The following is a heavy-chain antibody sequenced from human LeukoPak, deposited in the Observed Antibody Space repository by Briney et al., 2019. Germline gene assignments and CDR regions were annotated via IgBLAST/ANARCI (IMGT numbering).Heavy chain of an antibody. CDR3: TTDRCEWELLTYYFDY. Sequence: GGSLRLSCAASGFTFSNAWMIWVRQAPGKGREWVGRIKSKTDGGATDYAAPVKGRCTISRDDSKNTLYLQMNSVKTQAKAVYHCTTDRCEWELLTYYFDYWGQGTLVTVSS. V-gene: IGHV3-15*01. D-gene: IGHD1-26*01. J-gene: IGHJ4*01. CDR1: GFTFSNAW. CDR2: IKSKTDGGAT.